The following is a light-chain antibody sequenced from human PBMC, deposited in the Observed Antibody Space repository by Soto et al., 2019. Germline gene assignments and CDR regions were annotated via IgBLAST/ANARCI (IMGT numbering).Light chain of an antibody. CDR1: QSISSN. CDR2: RTS. J-gene: IGKJ1*01. V-gene: IGKV3-15*01. Sequence: EIVMTQSPATLSVSPGERATLSCRASQSISSNLAWYQQKPGQAPRLLMFRTSSRATGFPARFSGSGSVTQFTLTISSLQSEDIALYYCHQYSKWPQTFGQGTKVDI. CDR3: HQYSKWPQT.